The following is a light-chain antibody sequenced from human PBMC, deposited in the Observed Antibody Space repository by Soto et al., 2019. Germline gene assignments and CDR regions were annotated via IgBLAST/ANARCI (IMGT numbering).Light chain of an antibody. CDR2: GAS. CDR1: QSVSSSY. V-gene: IGKV3-20*01. Sequence: EIVLTQSPCTLSLSPGERATLSCRASQSVSSSYLDWYQQKPGQAPRLLIYGASSRATGIPDRFSGSGSGTDFTLTISRLEPEDFAVYYCQQYGSSPWTFGQGTKVDIK. J-gene: IGKJ1*01. CDR3: QQYGSSPWT.